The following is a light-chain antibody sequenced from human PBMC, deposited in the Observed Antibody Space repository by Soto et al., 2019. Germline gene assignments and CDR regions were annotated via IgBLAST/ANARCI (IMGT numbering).Light chain of an antibody. CDR1: ISNIGAGYD. CDR3: QSYDNSLSGPVV. J-gene: IGLJ2*01. V-gene: IGLV1-40*01. Sequence: QSVLTQPPSVSGAPGQRVTISCTGSISNIGAGYDVHWYQQLPGTAPKLLIYGNNNRPSGVPDRFSASKSGTSASLAITGLQAEDEADYYCQSYDNSLSGPVVFGGGTKVTVL. CDR2: GNN.